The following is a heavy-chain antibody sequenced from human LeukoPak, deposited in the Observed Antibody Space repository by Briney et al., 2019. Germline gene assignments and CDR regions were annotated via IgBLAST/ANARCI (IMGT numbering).Heavy chain of an antibody. V-gene: IGHV4-34*01. Sequence: SETLSLTCAVYRGSFSGYYWSWIRQPPGKGLEWMGEINHSGSTNYNPSLKSRVTISVDTSKNQFSLKLSSVTAADTAVYCCARYLGWFLYYFDIWGQGTMVTVSS. CDR2: INHSGST. CDR3: ARYLGWFLYYFDI. CDR1: RGSFSGYY. D-gene: IGHD6-19*01. J-gene: IGHJ4*01.